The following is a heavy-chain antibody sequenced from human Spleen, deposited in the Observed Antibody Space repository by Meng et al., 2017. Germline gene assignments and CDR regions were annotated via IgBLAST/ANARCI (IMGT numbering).Heavy chain of an antibody. V-gene: IGHV1-2*06. CDR2: IDPKSGDT. J-gene: IGHJ4*02. Sequence: QVQLVQSGAEVKKPGASLKVSCKPSGYNFPDYYIHWVRRAPGQGLEWMGRIDPKSGDTHYAQKFQGRVTMTGDTSIGTAYMELRGLTSDDTAMYYCARDEDISAAGKLFGDYWGQGTLVTVSS. D-gene: IGHD6-13*01. CDR1: GYNFPDYY. CDR3: ARDEDISAAGKLFGDY.